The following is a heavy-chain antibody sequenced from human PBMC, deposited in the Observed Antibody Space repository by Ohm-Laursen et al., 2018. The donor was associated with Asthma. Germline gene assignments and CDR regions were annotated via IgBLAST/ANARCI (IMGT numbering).Heavy chain of an antibody. CDR1: GGSISSGDYY. Sequence: SETLSLTCTVSGGSISSGDYYWSWIRQPPGKGLEWIGYIYYSGSTCYNPSLKSRVTISVDTSKNQFSLKLSSVTAADTAVYYCARDKVATVTPDYYYGMDVWGQGTTVTVSS. D-gene: IGHD4-17*01. V-gene: IGHV4-30-4*01. CDR3: ARDKVATVTPDYYYGMDV. J-gene: IGHJ6*02. CDR2: IYYSGST.